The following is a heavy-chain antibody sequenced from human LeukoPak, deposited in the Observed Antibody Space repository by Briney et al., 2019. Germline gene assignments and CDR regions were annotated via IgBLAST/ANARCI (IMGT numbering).Heavy chain of an antibody. CDR3: ASSDQWLQAFDI. V-gene: IGHV4-4*07. J-gene: IGHJ3*02. CDR2: IYTSGST. D-gene: IGHD6-19*01. Sequence: PSETLSLACTVSGSSISSYYWSWIRQPAGKGLEWIGRIYTSGSTNYNPSLKSRVAMSVDTSKNQFSLKLSSVTAADTAVYYCASSDQWLQAFDIWGQGTMVTVSS. CDR1: GSSISSYY.